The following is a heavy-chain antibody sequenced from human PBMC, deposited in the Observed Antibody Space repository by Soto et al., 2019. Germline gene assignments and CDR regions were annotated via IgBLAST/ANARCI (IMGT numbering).Heavy chain of an antibody. J-gene: IGHJ4*02. CDR2: SNHNSGGT. V-gene: IGHV1-2*02. CDR3: ERARSYSSSS. D-gene: IGHD6-6*01. Sequence: ASVRVSCKASGYTFTGYYMHWVRQAPGQGLEGMGWSNHNSGGTKYAQKSQGRVTMNRDTSISTDYMELCRLRSEERAVYYCERARSYSSSSWGQGTLVTVSS. CDR1: GYTFTGYY.